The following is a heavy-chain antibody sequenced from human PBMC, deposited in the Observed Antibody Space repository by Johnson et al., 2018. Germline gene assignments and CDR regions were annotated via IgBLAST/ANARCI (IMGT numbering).Heavy chain of an antibody. CDR3: ARALQDYYYGMDV. CDR2: INHSGST. J-gene: IGHJ6*02. Sequence: QVQLQQWGAGLLKPSETLSLTCAVYGGSFSGYYWSWIRQPPGKGLEWIGEINHSGSTNYNPSLKSRVTISVDTSKNQFSLKLSSGTAADTAVYYWARALQDYYYGMDVWGQGTTVTVSS. CDR1: GGSFSGYY. D-gene: IGHD4-11*01. V-gene: IGHV4-34*01.